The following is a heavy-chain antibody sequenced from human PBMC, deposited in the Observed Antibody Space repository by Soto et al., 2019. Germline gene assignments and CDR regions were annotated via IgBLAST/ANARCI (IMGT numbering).Heavy chain of an antibody. J-gene: IGHJ3*02. CDR2: INAGNGNT. V-gene: IGHV1-3*01. CDR3: AGSGLSGWWDGAFDI. CDR1: GYTFTSYA. Sequence: QVQLVQSGAEVKKPGASVKVSCKASGYTFTSYAMHWVRQAPGQRLEWMGWINAGNGNTKYSQKFQGRVTITRETSASTAYMELSSLRSEDTAVYYCAGSGLSGWWDGAFDIWGQGTMVTVSS. D-gene: IGHD6-19*01.